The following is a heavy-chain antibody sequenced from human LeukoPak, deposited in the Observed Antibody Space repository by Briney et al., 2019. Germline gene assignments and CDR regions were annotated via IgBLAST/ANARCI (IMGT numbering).Heavy chain of an antibody. V-gene: IGHV3-7*05. Sequence: GVSLRLSCAASGFTFSSYWMSWVRQAPGKGLEWVANIKQDGSEEVYVDSVKGRFTISRDNAKNSLFLQMNTLRAEDTAVYYCARDPYSSPWSYGMDVWGQGTTVTVSS. D-gene: IGHD6-6*01. CDR2: IKQDGSEE. CDR3: ARDPYSSPWSYGMDV. CDR1: GFTFSSYW. J-gene: IGHJ6*02.